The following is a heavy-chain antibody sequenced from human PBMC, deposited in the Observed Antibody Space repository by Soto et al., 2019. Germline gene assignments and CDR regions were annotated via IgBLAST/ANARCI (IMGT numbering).Heavy chain of an antibody. CDR3: AVDLGQRLDFFTY. CDR2: IVPIFGTA. CDR1: GGTFSNYA. Sequence: ASVKVSCKASGGTFSNYAISWVRQAPGQVLEWMGGIVPIFGTANYAQKFQGRVTITADESTTTAYMELSSRRSEETAVYYCAVDLGQRLDFFTYWGQGTLVTVFS. D-gene: IGHD6-25*01. V-gene: IGHV1-69*13. J-gene: IGHJ4*02.